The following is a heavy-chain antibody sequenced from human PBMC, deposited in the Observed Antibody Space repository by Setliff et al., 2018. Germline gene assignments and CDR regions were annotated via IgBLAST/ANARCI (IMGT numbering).Heavy chain of an antibody. J-gene: IGHJ6*03. CDR2: INGDATIA. D-gene: IGHD7-27*01. V-gene: IGHV3-74*01. CDR3: AALDWGENFYNVDV. Sequence: QPGGSLRLSCTVYGFSFNKYWMYWVRQAPGKGLEWVSRINGDATIAHYADSVKGRFTISRDNARNALYLQMVSLRGEDTGVYFCAALDWGENFYNVDVWGKGTTVTVSS. CDR1: GFSFNKYW.